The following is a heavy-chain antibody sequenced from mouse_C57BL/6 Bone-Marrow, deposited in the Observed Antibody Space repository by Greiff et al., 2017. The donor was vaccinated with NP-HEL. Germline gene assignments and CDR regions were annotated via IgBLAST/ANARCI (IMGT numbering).Heavy chain of an antibody. CDR2: IHPSDSDT. Sequence: QVQLQQPGAELVKPGASVKVSCKASGYTFTSYWMHWVKQRPGQGLEWIGRIHPSDSDTNYDQKFKGKATLTVDKSSSTAYMQLSSLTSEDSAVYYCAISGITTEGFAYWGQGTLVTVSA. J-gene: IGHJ3*01. CDR3: AISGITTEGFAY. V-gene: IGHV1-74*01. CDR1: GYTFTSYW. D-gene: IGHD1-1*01.